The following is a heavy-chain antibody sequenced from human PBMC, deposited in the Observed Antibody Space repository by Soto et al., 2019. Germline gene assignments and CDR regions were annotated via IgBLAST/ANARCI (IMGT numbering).Heavy chain of an antibody. J-gene: IGHJ4*02. CDR3: AKDMGISMMVGVAHF. D-gene: IGHD3-22*01. CDR2: IAYDGTNR. CDR1: GFTFSILG. V-gene: IGHV3-30*18. Sequence: QVQLVESGGGVVQPGRSLRLSCAASGFTFSILGLHWVRQPPGKGLEWVAGIAYDGTNRNYADSVKGRFTISRDNSKNTLFLQVNSLRAEDTAVYYCAKDMGISMMVGVAHFWGQGTLVTVSS.